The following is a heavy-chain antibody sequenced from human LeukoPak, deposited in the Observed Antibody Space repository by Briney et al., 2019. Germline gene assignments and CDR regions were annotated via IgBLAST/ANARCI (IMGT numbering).Heavy chain of an antibody. V-gene: IGHV4-34*01. J-gene: IGHJ4*02. Sequence: SETLSLTCAVYGGSFSGYYWSWIRQPPGKGLEWIGEINHSGSTNYNPSLKSRVTISVDTSKNQFSLKLSSVTAADTAVYYCARATMFQGLFDYWGQGNLVTVSS. CDR3: ARATMFQGLFDY. CDR1: GGSFSGYY. D-gene: IGHD3-10*01. CDR2: INHSGST.